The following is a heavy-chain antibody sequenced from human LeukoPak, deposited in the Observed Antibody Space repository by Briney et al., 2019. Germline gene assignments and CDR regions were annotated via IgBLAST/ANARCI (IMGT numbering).Heavy chain of an antibody. V-gene: IGHV3-30-3*01. J-gene: IGHJ4*02. D-gene: IGHD5-18*01. CDR3: ARDKGGYSYGALDY. CDR2: ISHDGSNK. Sequence: PGGSLRLSCAASGFTFSSYAMHWVRQAPCKGLEWVAVISHDGSNKYYADSVKGRFTISRDNSKNTLYLQMNSLRAEDTAVYYCARDKGGYSYGALDYWGQGTLVTVSS. CDR1: GFTFSSYA.